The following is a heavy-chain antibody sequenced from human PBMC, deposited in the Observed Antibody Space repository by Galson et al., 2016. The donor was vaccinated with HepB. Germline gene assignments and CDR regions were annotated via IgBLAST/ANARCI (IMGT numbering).Heavy chain of an antibody. CDR2: IWYDGRNK. V-gene: IGHV3-33*01. CDR1: GFTFSSYG. Sequence: SLRLSCAASGFTFSSYGMHWVRQAPGKGLEWVAVIWYDGRNKYYADSVKGRFTISRDNSKNTLYLQMNSLRAEDTAVYYCARDGYDIFTGYYPGYYFDYWGQGTLVTVSS. D-gene: IGHD3-9*01. CDR3: ARDGYDIFTGYYPGYYFDY. J-gene: IGHJ4*02.